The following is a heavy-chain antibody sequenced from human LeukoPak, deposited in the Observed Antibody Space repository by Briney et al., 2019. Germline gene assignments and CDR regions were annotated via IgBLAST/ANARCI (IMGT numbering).Heavy chain of an antibody. CDR3: ASQYCSGGSCYLGY. CDR2: IYYSGST. V-gene: IGHV4-59*12. D-gene: IGHD2-15*01. CDR1: GGSISSYY. J-gene: IGHJ4*02. Sequence: SETLSLTCTVSGGSISSYYWSWIRQPPGKGLEWIGYIYYSGSTNYNPSLKSRVTISVDTSKNQFSLKLSSVTAADTAVYYCASQYCSGGSCYLGYWGQGTLVTVSS.